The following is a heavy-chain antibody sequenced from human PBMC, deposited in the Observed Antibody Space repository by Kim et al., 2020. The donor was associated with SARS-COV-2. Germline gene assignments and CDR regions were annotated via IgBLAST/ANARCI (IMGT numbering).Heavy chain of an antibody. CDR3: AKDFDDYYDSSGSFDY. J-gene: IGHJ4*02. V-gene: IGHV3-9*01. D-gene: IGHD3-22*01. Sequence: SVKGRFTTSRDNAKNSLYLQMNSLRAEDTALYYCAKDFDDYYDSSGSFDYWGQGTLVTVSS.